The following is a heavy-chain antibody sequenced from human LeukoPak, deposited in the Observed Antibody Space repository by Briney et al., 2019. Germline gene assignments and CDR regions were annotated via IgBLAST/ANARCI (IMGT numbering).Heavy chain of an antibody. CDR3: ARLQQLEAFDI. CDR1: GGSISSYY. J-gene: IGHJ3*02. Sequence: PSETLSLTCTVSGGSISSYYWSWIRQPPGKGLEWIGHIYTSGSTNYNPSLKSRVTISVDTSKNQFSLKLSSVTAADTAVYYCARLQQLEAFDIWGQGTMVTVSS. CDR2: IYTSGST. V-gene: IGHV4-4*09. D-gene: IGHD6-6*01.